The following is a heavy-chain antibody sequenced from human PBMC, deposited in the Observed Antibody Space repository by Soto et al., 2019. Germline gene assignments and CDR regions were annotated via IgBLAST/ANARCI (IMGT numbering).Heavy chain of an antibody. J-gene: IGHJ6*02. CDR1: GGSISSGGYS. CDR3: ARAHYGDYGYRMDV. V-gene: IGHV4-30-2*01. Sequence: QLQLQESGSGLVKPSQTLSLTCAVSGGSISSGGYSWSWIRQPPGNGLEWIGYIYHSGSTYYNPSLKSRVTISVDRSKNQFSLKRSSVNAADTAVYYCARAHYGDYGYRMDVCGQGTTVTVSS. CDR2: IYHSGST. D-gene: IGHD4-17*01.